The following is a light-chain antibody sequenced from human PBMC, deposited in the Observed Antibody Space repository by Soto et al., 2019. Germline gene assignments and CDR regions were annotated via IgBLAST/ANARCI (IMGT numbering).Light chain of an antibody. V-gene: IGLV2-8*01. CDR2: EVS. J-gene: IGLJ2*01. CDR3: SSYAGSNNLGV. Sequence: QSVLTQPPSASGSPGQSVTISCSGTSSDGGGYKYVSWYQQHPGKAPKLMIYEVSKRPSGVPDRFSGSKSGNTASLTVSGLQAEDEADYYCSSYAGSNNLGVFGGGTNLTVL. CDR1: SSDGGGYKY.